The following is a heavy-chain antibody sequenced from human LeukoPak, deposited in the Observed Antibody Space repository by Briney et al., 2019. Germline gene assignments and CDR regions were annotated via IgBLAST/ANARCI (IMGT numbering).Heavy chain of an antibody. CDR3: ARHRSGWLQSSFDY. CDR1: GDSISSRCYY. CDR2: LYYSGST. D-gene: IGHD5-24*01. J-gene: IGHJ4*02. Sequence: SETLSLTCTVSGDSISSRCYYWVWIRQPPGKGLEWIGTLYYSGSTYYNPSLKSRVTISVDTSNNQFSLKLSSVTAADTADYYCARHRSGWLQSSFDYWGQGTLVTVSS. V-gene: IGHV4-39*01.